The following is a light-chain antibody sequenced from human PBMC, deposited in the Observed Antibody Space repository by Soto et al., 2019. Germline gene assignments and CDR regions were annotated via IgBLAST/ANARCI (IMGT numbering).Light chain of an antibody. J-gene: IGLJ2*01. CDR1: SGDIADYNY. V-gene: IGLV2-14*03. CDR3: SSYTTSSTLE. CDR2: DVS. Sequence: QSALTQPASVSESPGQSITISCTAASGDIADYNYVSWYQQHPGKAPKLIIFDVSRRPSGVSNRFSGSKSGNTASLTISGLQAADEADYYCSSYTTSSTLEFGGGTKLTVL.